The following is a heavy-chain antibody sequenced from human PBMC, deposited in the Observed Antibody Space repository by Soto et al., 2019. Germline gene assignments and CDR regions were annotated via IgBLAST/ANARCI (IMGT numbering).Heavy chain of an antibody. CDR2: VWEDGSNE. D-gene: IGHD3-22*01. CDR3: VMSSGYY. J-gene: IGHJ4*02. V-gene: IGHV3-33*01. Sequence: SLGLSCAACGLRLWNSGMTLARQAPHKGLELVATVWEDGSNEYYADVVRGRFSISRDNFRNILFLQMYSLTVDDRATYNCVMSSGYYWGQGTRVTVSS. CDR1: GLRLWNSG.